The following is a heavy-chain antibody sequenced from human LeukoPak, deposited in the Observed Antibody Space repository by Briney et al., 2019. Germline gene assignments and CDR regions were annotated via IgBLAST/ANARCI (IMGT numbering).Heavy chain of an antibody. CDR2: ISSSGNTT. D-gene: IGHD6-13*01. CDR3: ARDGGSSWYFDY. V-gene: IGHV3-11*04. J-gene: IGHJ4*02. CDR1: GFTFSDYY. Sequence: GGSLRLSCAASGFTFSDYYMSWIRQAPGKGLEWVSYISSSGNTTYHADPVKGRFTISRDNAKNSLYLQMRSLRAEDTAVYYCARDGGSSWYFDYWGQGTLVTVSS.